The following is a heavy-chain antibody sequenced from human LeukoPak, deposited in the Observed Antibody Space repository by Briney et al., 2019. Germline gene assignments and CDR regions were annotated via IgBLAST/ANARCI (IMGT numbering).Heavy chain of an antibody. D-gene: IGHD7-27*01. V-gene: IGHV3-7*01. CDR3: AREVPRGYYMDV. Sequence: GGSLRLSCAASGFTFRSYWMSWVRQAPGKGLEWVANIKQDGSEKYYVDSVKGRFTISRDNAKNSLYLQMNSLRAVDTAVYYCAREVPRGYYMDVWGKGTTVTVSS. J-gene: IGHJ6*03. CDR2: IKQDGSEK. CDR1: GFTFRSYW.